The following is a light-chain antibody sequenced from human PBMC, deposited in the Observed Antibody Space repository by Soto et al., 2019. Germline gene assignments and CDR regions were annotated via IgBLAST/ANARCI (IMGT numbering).Light chain of an antibody. CDR2: EVS. CDR3: SSFKGTNSFV. V-gene: IGLV2-8*01. CDR1: YSDIGAYNY. Sequence: TXRRSASGCPGQSVSIPCTVTYSDIGAYNYVSWYQQRPGEAPKLSIYEVSKRPSGVPNRFFASKSGNTASLTVSGLQADDEANYYCSSFKGTNSFVFGTGTQVAVL. J-gene: IGLJ1*01.